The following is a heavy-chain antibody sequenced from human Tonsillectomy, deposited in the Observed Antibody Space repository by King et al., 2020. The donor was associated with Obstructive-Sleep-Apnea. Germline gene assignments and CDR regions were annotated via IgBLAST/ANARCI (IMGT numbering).Heavy chain of an antibody. V-gene: IGHV3-30-3*01. CDR2: ISYDGSNK. D-gene: IGHD3-9*01. CDR3: ARSYFDWLLTYAFDI. J-gene: IGHJ3*02. Sequence: VQLVESGGGVVQPGRSLRLSCAASGFTFSSYAMHWVRQAPGKGLEWVAVISYDGSNKYYADSVKGRFTISRDNSKKTLYLQMNSLRAEDTAVYYCARSYFDWLLTYAFDIWGQGTMVTVSS. CDR1: GFTFSSYA.